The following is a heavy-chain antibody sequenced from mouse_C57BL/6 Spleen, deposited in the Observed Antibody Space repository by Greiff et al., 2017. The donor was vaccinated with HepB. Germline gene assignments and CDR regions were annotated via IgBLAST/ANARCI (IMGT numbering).Heavy chain of an antibody. J-gene: IGHJ2*01. D-gene: IGHD4-1*02. CDR3: ASTGTGYYFDY. V-gene: IGHV5-4*01. CDR2: ISDGGSYT. CDR1: GFTFSSYA. Sequence: EVQVVESGGGLVKPGGSLKLSCAASGFTFSSYAMSWVRQTPEKRLEWVATISDGGSYTYYPDNVKGRFTISRDNAKTNLYLQMSHLKSEDTAMYYCASTGTGYYFDYWGQGTTLTVSS.